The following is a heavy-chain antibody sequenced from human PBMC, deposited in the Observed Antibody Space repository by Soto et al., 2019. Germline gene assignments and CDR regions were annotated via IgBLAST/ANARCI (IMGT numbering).Heavy chain of an antibody. CDR1: VYSFTSYW. CDR3: ARPGDQWELDAFDI. Sequence: GESLKISCKGSVYSFTSYWISWVRQMPGKGLEWMGRIDPSDSDTRYSPSFQGQVTISADKSISTAYLQWSSLKASDTAMYYCARPGDQWELDAFDIWGQGTMVTVSS. J-gene: IGHJ3*02. CDR2: IDPSDSDT. D-gene: IGHD1-26*01. V-gene: IGHV5-51*01.